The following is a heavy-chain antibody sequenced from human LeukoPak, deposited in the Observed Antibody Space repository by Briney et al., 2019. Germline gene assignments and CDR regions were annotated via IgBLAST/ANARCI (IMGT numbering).Heavy chain of an antibody. CDR3: ARGAVGYSYGSAFVI. CDR2: ISYDGSNK. V-gene: IGHV3-30*04. Sequence: GGSLRLSCAASGFTFSSYAMHWVRQAPGKGLEWVAVISYDGSNKYYADSVKGRFTISRDNSKNTLYLQMNSLRAEDTAVYYCARGAVGYSYGSAFVIWGQGTMVTVSS. CDR1: GFTFSSYA. J-gene: IGHJ3*02. D-gene: IGHD5-18*01.